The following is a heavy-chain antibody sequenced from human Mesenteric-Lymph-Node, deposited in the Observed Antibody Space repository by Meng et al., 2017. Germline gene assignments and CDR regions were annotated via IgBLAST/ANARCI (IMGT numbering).Heavy chain of an antibody. CDR2: ISGSGDKT. V-gene: IGHV3-23*01. Sequence: GGSLRLSCSASGFSFSTYAMSWVRQAPGKGLEWVSDISGSGDKTYYTDTVKGRFIISRDNSKKTLYLQMNSLRAEDAAVYYCVFDFWGQGTLVTVSS. CDR3: VFDF. CDR1: GFSFSTYA. J-gene: IGHJ4*02.